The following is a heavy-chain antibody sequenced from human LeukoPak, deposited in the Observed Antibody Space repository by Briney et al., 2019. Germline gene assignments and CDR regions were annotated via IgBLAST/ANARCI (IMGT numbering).Heavy chain of an antibody. CDR1: GYTFTGYY. V-gene: IGHV1-46*01. CDR3: ARVGVRGGYFDY. CDR2: INPSGGST. D-gene: IGHD3-10*01. J-gene: IGHJ4*02. Sequence: ASVTVSCKASGYTFTGYYMHWVRQAPGQGLEWMGIINPSGGSTSYAQKFQGRVTMTRDTSTSTVYMELSSLRSEDTAVYYCARVGVRGGYFDYWGQGTLVTVSS.